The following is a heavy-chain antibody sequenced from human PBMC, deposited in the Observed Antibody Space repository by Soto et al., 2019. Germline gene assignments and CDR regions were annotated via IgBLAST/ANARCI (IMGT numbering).Heavy chain of an antibody. CDR3: ASVRYYYDSSGYYSSPYYYYYGMDV. D-gene: IGHD3-22*01. J-gene: IGHJ6*01. CDR2: TSAYNGNK. Sequence: AAVKLSCKVSGYTLTELSMHWVRQAPGKGLEWMGWTSAYNGNKNYEQKLQGRVTMTTDTSTSTAYMELRSLRSDDTAVYYCASVRYYYDSSGYYSSPYYYYYGMDVRGQGTTVTVSS. CDR1: GYTLTELS. V-gene: IGHV1-18*01.